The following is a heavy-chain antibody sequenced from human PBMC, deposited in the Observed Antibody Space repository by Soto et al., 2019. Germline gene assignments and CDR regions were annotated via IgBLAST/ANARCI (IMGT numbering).Heavy chain of an antibody. V-gene: IGHV1-69*13. J-gene: IGHJ4*02. D-gene: IGHD2-8*01. CDR3: ARDGYCTNGVCYPQEFDY. CDR2: IIPIFGTA. Sequence: SVKVSCKASGGTFSSYAIIWVRQAPGQGLEWMGGIIPIFGTANYAQKFQGRVTITADESTSTAYMELSSLRSEDTAVYYCARDGYCTNGVCYPQEFDYWGQGTLVTVSS. CDR1: GGTFSSYA.